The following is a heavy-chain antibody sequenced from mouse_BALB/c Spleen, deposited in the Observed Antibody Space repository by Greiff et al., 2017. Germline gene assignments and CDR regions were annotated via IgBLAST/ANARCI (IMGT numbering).Heavy chain of an antibody. D-gene: IGHD3-2*02. CDR1: GFTFSSFG. Sequence: EVHLVESGGGLVQPGGSRKLSCAASGFTFSSFGMHWVRQAPEKGLEWVAYISSGSSTIYYADTVKGRFTISRDNPKNTLFLQMTSLRSEDTAMYYCARSEAFDYWGQGTTLTVSS. CDR2: ISSGSSTI. CDR3: ARSEAFDY. J-gene: IGHJ2*01. V-gene: IGHV5-17*02.